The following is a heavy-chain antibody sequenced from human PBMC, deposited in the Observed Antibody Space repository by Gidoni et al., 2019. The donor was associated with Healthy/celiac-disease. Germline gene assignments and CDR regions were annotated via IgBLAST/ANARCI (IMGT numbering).Heavy chain of an antibody. Sequence: QVQLQESGPGLVTPSETLSLTCTVSGDSISSYYWSWIRQPPGKGLEWIGYIYYSGSTNYNPSLKSRVTISVDTSKNQFSLKLSSVTAADTAVYYCARGARDGYDSDYWGQGTLVTVSS. V-gene: IGHV4-59*01. D-gene: IGHD5-12*01. CDR2: IYYSGST. CDR1: GDSISSYY. J-gene: IGHJ4*02. CDR3: ARGARDGYDSDY.